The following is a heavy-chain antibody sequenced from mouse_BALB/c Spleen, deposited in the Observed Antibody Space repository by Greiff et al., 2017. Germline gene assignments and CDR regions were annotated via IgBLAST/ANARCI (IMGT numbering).Heavy chain of an antibody. V-gene: IGHV5-6-4*01. Sequence: EVKLMESGGGLVKPGGSLKLSCAASGFTFSSYTMSWVRQTPEKRLEWVATISSGGSYTYYPDSVKGRFTISRDNAKNTLYLQMSSLKSEDTAMYYCTRDNYGSSYGNWFAYWGQGTLVTVSA. J-gene: IGHJ3*01. CDR3: TRDNYGSSYGNWFAY. CDR2: ISSGGSYT. D-gene: IGHD1-1*01. CDR1: GFTFSSYT.